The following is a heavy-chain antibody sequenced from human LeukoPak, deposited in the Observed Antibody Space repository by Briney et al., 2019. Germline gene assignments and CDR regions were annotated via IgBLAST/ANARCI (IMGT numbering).Heavy chain of an antibody. CDR3: AAEPYSSSWYAFPFI. CDR2: IVVGSGNT. D-gene: IGHD6-13*01. CDR1: GFTFTSSA. V-gene: IGHV1-58*02. Sequence: SVEVSCKASGFTFTSSAMQWVRQARGQRLEWIGWIVVGSGNTNYAQKFQERVTITRDMSTSTAYMELSSLRSEDTAVYYCAAEPYSSSWYAFPFIWGQGTLVTVSS. J-gene: IGHJ4*02.